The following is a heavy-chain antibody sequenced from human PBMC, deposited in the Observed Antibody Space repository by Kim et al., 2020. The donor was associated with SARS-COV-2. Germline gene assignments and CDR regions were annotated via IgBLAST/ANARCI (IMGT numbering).Heavy chain of an antibody. Sequence: SETLSLTCTVSGYSISSGYYWGWIRQPPGKGLEWIGSIYHSGSTYYNPSLKSRVTISVDTSKNQFSLKLSSVTAADTAVYYCARQVNYYDSSGPEYYFDYWGQGTLVTVSS. D-gene: IGHD3-22*01. J-gene: IGHJ4*02. V-gene: IGHV4-38-2*02. CDR1: GYSISSGYY. CDR3: ARQVNYYDSSGPEYYFDY. CDR2: IYHSGST.